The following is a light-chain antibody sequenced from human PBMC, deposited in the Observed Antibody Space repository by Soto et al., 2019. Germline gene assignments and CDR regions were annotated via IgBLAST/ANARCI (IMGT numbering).Light chain of an antibody. J-gene: IGLJ2*01. CDR3: TSGTTSTTMI. Sequence: QSVLTQPASVSGSPGQWITISCTGTRSNIGAHNFVPWYQQPPGEAPKLTLYNDNIRPSGVSNRFSGSKSGNTASLTISGLQAEDEAYYYCTSGTTSTTMIFGGGTKLTVL. CDR1: RSNIGAHNF. CDR2: NDN. V-gene: IGLV2-14*03.